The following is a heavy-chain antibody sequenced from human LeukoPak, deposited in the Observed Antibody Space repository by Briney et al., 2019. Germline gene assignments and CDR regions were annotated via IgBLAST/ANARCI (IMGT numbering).Heavy chain of an antibody. D-gene: IGHD4-23*01. Sequence: ASVKVCCKASGYTFASYGISCLRQAPGQGLEWMGWIIAYNGNTNYAQKLQGRVTMTTDTSTSTAYMELRSLRSDDTAVYYCAREPRFDYGGNSGIDYWGQGTLVTVSS. CDR3: AREPRFDYGGNSGIDY. J-gene: IGHJ4*02. CDR1: GYTFASYG. V-gene: IGHV1-18*01. CDR2: IIAYNGNT.